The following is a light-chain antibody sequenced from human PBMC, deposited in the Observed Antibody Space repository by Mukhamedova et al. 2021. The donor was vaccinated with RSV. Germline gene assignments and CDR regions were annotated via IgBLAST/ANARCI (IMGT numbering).Light chain of an antibody. CDR1: QSLVLSDGNTS. J-gene: IGKJ2*03. V-gene: IGKV2-30*02. CDR3: MPGSQCPYS. Sequence: RSSQSLVLSDGNTSMNWFHQRPGQSPRRLIYKVSNRDSGVPDRFSGSGSGTDFTLKIRRVAAEDAGTYSCMPGSQCPYSFGQGT. CDR2: KVS.